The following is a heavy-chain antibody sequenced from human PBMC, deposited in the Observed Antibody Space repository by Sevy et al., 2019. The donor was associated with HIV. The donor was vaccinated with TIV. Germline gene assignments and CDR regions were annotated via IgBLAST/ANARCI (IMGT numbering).Heavy chain of an antibody. V-gene: IGHV3-21*04. J-gene: IGHJ6*02. CDR2: ISSSSSYI. CDR3: ARGGLTAVYELGMDV. D-gene: IGHD6-25*01. CDR1: VFTFSSYS. Sequence: GSLRLSCAASVFTFSSYSMNWVRQAPGKGLEWVSSISSSSSYIYYVDAVKGRFTIPRDNAKNSLKLQMNSLRAEDTAVYYCARGGLTAVYELGMDVWGHGTTVTVSS.